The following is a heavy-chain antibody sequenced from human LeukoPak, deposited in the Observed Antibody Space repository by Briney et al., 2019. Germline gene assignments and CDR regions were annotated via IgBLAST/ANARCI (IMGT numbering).Heavy chain of an antibody. CDR2: INGDGGTS. V-gene: IGHV3-74*01. CDR3: ARSSYQPYFDY. CDR1: GFTLSSYW. D-gene: IGHD1-26*01. J-gene: IGHJ4*02. Sequence: GGSLRLSCAASGFTLSSYWIHWVRQAPGKGLVWVSRINGDGGTSTYADSVRGRFTISRDNARNTVYLQMNSLRAEDTAVYYCARSSYQPYFDYWGRGTLVTVSS.